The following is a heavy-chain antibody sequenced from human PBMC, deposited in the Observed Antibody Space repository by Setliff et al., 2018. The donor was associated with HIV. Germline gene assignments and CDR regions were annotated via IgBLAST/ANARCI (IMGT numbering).Heavy chain of an antibody. CDR2: ISSSSSFI. J-gene: IGHJ4*02. V-gene: IGHV3-21*01. D-gene: IGHD6-19*01. CDR3: ALYPGIAVAGNN. Sequence: GGSLRLSCAASGFTFSSYNMNWVRQAPGKGLESVSSISSSSSFIDHADSVKGRFTISRDNAKNSLYLQMNSLRAEDTAVYYCALYPGIAVAGNNWGQGTLVTVSS. CDR1: GFTFSSYN.